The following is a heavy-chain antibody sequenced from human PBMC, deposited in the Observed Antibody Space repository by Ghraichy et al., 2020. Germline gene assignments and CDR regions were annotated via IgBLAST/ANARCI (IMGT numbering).Heavy chain of an antibody. Sequence: GGSLRLSCAVSGFSVSSYYMSWVRQAPGKGLGCVSSINSGGTTYYPDSVVGRFTISRDNSTNTLYLQMNSLRPEYTALYYCASRPPMSCGRASCPFEYGGQGLLVTFSS. V-gene: IGHV3-53*01. CDR1: GFSVSSYY. J-gene: IGHJ4*02. CDR3: ASRPPMSCGRASCPFEY. D-gene: IGHD2-2*01. CDR2: INSGGTT.